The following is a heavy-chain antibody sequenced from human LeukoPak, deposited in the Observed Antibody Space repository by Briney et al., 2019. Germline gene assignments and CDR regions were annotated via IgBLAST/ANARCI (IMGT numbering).Heavy chain of an antibody. V-gene: IGHV3-21*01. Sequence: PGGSLRLSCAASGFTFSSYSMNWVRQAPGKGLEWASSISSSSSYIYYADSVKGRFTISRDNAKNSLYLQMNSLRAEDTAVYYCARDLEGRRSQWIQLWYHDAFDIWGQGTMVTVSS. CDR2: ISSSSSYI. J-gene: IGHJ3*02. CDR3: ARDLEGRRSQWIQLWYHDAFDI. CDR1: GFTFSSYS. D-gene: IGHD5-18*01.